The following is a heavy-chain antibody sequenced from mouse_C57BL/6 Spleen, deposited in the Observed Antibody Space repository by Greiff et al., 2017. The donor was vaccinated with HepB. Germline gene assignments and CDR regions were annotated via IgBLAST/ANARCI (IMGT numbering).Heavy chain of an antibody. CDR3: ASGDYDSFAY. CDR2: IYPGSGNT. D-gene: IGHD2-4*01. V-gene: IGHV1-76*01. Sequence: QVQLQQSGAELVRPGASVKLSCKASGYTFTDYYINWVKQRPGQGLEWIARIYPGSGNTYYNEKFKGKATLTAEKSSSTAYMQLSSLTSEDSAVYFCASGDYDSFAYWGQGTLVTVSA. CDR1: GYTFTDYY. J-gene: IGHJ3*01.